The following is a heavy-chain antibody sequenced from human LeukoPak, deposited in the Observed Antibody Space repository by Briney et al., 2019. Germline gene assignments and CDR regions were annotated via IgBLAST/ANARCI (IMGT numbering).Heavy chain of an antibody. CDR2: ISYDGSNK. CDR3: AKGSDYYDSSGYYYVYDLDY. CDR1: GFTFSSYG. V-gene: IGHV3-30*18. D-gene: IGHD3-22*01. Sequence: GGSLRLSCAASGFTFSSYGMHWVRQAPGKGLEWVAVISYDGSNKYYADSVKGRFTISRDNSKNTLYLQMNSLRAEDTAVYYCAKGSDYYDSSGYYYVYDLDYWGQGTLVTVSS. J-gene: IGHJ4*02.